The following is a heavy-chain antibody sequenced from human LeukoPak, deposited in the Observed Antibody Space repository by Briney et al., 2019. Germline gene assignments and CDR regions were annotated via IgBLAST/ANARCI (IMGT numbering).Heavy chain of an antibody. V-gene: IGHV4-59*01. Sequence: SETLSLTCTVSGGSISSYYWSWIRQPPGKGLEWIGYIYYSGSTNYNPSLKSRVTISVDTSKNQFSLKLSSVTAADTAVYYCARDRDYGGNVFGYWGQGTLVTVSS. D-gene: IGHD4-23*01. CDR3: ARDRDYGGNVFGY. CDR1: GGSISSYY. J-gene: IGHJ4*02. CDR2: IYYSGST.